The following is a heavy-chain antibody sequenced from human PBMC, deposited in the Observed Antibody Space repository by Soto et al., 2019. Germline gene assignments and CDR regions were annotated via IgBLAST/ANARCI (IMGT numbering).Heavy chain of an antibody. D-gene: IGHD5-18*01. CDR3: ASSTVMGN. J-gene: IGHJ4*02. V-gene: IGHV3-48*03. CDR2: ITSSGSTI. Sequence: EVQLVASGGGLVQPGGSLRLSCAASGFTFSSSEMNWVRQAPGKGLEWISYITSSGSTIYYADSVKGRFTISRDNAKNSLYLQMNSLRAEDMAVYYCASSTVMGNWGQGTLVTVSS. CDR1: GFTFSSSE.